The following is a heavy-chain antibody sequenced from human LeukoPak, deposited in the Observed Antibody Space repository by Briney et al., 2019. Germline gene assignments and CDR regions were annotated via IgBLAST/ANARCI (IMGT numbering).Heavy chain of an antibody. J-gene: IGHJ4*02. CDR2: ISAYNGNT. V-gene: IGHV1-18*01. D-gene: IGHD3-10*01. Sequence: ASVKVSCKASGYTFTSYGISWVRQAPGPGLEWMGWISAYNGNTNYAQKLQGRVTMTTDTSTSTAYMELRSLRSDDTAVYYCAREGGPEWFGPRTNDYWGQGTLVTVSS. CDR1: GYTFTSYG. CDR3: AREGGPEWFGPRTNDY.